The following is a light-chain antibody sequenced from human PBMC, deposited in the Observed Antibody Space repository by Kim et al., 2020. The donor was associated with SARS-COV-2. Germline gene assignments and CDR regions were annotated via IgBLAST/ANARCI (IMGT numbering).Light chain of an antibody. CDR1: RDIGRA. CDR2: DAS. Sequence: ASVGDRVTVTIRASRDIGRALTWYQQKPGKAPKLLIYDASTLESGVPSRFSGSGSGSDFTLTITSLQPEDFATYYCQHLNGYPITFGQGTRLEIK. V-gene: IGKV1-13*02. J-gene: IGKJ5*01. CDR3: QHLNGYPIT.